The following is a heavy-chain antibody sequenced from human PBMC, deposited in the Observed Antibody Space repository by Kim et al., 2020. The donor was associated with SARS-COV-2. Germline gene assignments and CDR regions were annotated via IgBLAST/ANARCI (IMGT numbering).Heavy chain of an antibody. V-gene: IGHV3-11*04. Sequence: GGSLRLSCAASGFTFSEYQMSWIRQAPGKGLEWISYISSSTSGGTIYYADSVKGRFTISRDNAKKSLYLQMNSLRAEDTAVYYCAREYDSSGYYYYFDYWGQGTLVTVSS. J-gene: IGHJ4*02. D-gene: IGHD3-22*01. CDR1: GFTFSEYQ. CDR3: AREYDSSGYYYYFDY. CDR2: ISSSTSGGTI.